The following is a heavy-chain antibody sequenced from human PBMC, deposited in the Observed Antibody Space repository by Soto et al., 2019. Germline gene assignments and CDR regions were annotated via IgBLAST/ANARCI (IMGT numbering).Heavy chain of an antibody. CDR2: ISGSGGST. V-gene: IGHV3-23*01. Sequence: GGSLRLSCAASGFTFSSYAMSWVRQAPGKGLEWVSAISGSGGSTYYADSVKGRFTISRDNSKNTLYLQMNSLRAEDTAVYYCAKDRAIFGVVIYGDQKWFDPWGQGTLVTVSS. CDR1: GFTFSSYA. D-gene: IGHD3-3*01. J-gene: IGHJ5*02. CDR3: AKDRAIFGVVIYGDQKWFDP.